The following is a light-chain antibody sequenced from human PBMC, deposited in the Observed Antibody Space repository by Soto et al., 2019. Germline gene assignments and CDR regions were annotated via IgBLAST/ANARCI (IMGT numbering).Light chain of an antibody. Sequence: EIVMTQSPATLSVSPGESATLSCRASQSISSELAWYQQKPGQPPRLLIYGASTRATGGPARFTGSGSGSDFTLTISGLQSEDFAVYYGQQGHNWPLTFGQGTRLEI. CDR2: GAS. CDR1: QSISSE. CDR3: QQGHNWPLT. V-gene: IGKV3-15*01. J-gene: IGKJ2*01.